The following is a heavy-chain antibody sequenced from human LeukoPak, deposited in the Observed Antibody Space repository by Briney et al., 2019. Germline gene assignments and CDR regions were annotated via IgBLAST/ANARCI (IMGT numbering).Heavy chain of an antibody. CDR3: AKNVEMATINYYYYMDV. V-gene: IGHV1-46*01. J-gene: IGHJ6*03. Sequence: ASVKVSCKASGYTFTSYYMHWVRQAPGQGLEWMGIINPSGGSTSYAQKFQGRVTMTRDTSTSTVYMELSSLRSEDTAVYYCAKNVEMATINYYYYMDVWGKGTTVTVSS. CDR1: GYTFTSYY. CDR2: INPSGGST. D-gene: IGHD5-24*01.